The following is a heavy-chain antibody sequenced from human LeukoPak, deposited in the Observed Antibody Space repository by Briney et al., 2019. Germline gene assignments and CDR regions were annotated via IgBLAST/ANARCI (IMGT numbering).Heavy chain of an antibody. CDR2: IYHSGST. CDR3: ARSKMVSPAIFDY. V-gene: IGHV4-4*02. Sequence: PSETLSLTCAVSGGSISSSNWWSWVRQPPGKGLEWIGEIYHSGSTNYNPSLKSRVTISVDKSKNQFSLKLSSVTAADTAVYYCARSKMVSPAIFDYWGQGTLVTVSS. J-gene: IGHJ4*02. D-gene: IGHD5-18*01. CDR1: GGSISSSNW.